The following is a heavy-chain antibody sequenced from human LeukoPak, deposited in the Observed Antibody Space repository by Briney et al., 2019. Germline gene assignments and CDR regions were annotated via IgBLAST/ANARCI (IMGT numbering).Heavy chain of an antibody. Sequence: PSETLSLTCAVYGGSFSGYYWSWIRQPPGKGLEWIGEINNSGSTNYNPSLTSRVTISVDTSKNQFSLTLSSVTAADTAVYYCARYPLRYCSSTSCYTGFDYWGQGTLVTVSS. CDR2: INNSGST. V-gene: IGHV4-34*01. D-gene: IGHD2-2*02. CDR3: ARYPLRYCSSTSCYTGFDY. CDR1: GGSFSGYY. J-gene: IGHJ4*02.